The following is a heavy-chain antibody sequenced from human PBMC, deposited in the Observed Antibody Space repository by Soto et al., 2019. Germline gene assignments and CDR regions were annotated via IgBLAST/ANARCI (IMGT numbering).Heavy chain of an antibody. Sequence: SETLSLTCAVYGGSFSGYYWSWIRQPPGKGLEWIGEINHSGSTNYNPSLKSRVTISVDTSKNQFSLKLSSVTAADTAVYYCARGKPAARYGMDVWGPGTTVNLS. CDR2: INHSGST. D-gene: IGHD6-6*01. J-gene: IGHJ6*01. CDR1: GGSFSGYY. V-gene: IGHV4-34*01. CDR3: ARGKPAARYGMDV.